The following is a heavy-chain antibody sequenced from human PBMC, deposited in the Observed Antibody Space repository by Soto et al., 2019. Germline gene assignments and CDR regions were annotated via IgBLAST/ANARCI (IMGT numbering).Heavy chain of an antibody. Sequence: SETLSLTCTVSGGSIRSGGYYWSWVRQNPRRGLEWIGNIYYSGNTYYNPSLKSRLTISVDTSKNQFSLNLSSVTAADTAVYYCARDRVMSTAGTARHYFGLDVWGQGTTVTVSS. CDR3: ARDRVMSTAGTARHYFGLDV. CDR2: IYYSGNT. D-gene: IGHD5-18*01. CDR1: GGSIRSGGYY. J-gene: IGHJ6*02. V-gene: IGHV4-31*03.